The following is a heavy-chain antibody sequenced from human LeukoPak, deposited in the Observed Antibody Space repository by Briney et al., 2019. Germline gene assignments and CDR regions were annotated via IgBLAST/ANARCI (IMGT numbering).Heavy chain of an antibody. CDR3: ARLGKLTMVRGGPYYYYGMDV. D-gene: IGHD3-10*01. Sequence: SETLSLTCTVSDGSISDNYWSWIRQPPGKGLEWIGYIYYNGNTNYNPSLKSRLTISVDTSKNQFSLKLSSVTAADTAVYYCARLGKLTMVRGGPYYYYGMDVWGQGTTVTVSS. V-gene: IGHV4-59*08. J-gene: IGHJ6*02. CDR2: IYYNGNT. CDR1: DGSISDNY.